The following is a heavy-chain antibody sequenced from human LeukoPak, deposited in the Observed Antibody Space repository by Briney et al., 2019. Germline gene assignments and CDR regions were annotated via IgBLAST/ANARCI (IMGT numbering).Heavy chain of an antibody. Sequence: PGGSLRLSCAASGFTFSSYAMHWVRQAPGKGLEWVAVISYDGSNKYYADSVKGRFTISRDNSKNTLYLQMNSLRAEDTAVYYCAIVENFDWLNWFDPWGQGTLVTVSS. CDR3: AIVENFDWLNWFDP. J-gene: IGHJ5*02. D-gene: IGHD3-9*01. CDR2: ISYDGSNK. V-gene: IGHV3-30-3*01. CDR1: GFTFSSYA.